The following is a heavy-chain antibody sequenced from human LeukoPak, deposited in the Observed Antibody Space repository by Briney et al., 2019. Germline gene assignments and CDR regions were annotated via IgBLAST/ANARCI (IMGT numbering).Heavy chain of an antibody. CDR2: ITPSVDTT. Sequence: ASVKVSCKASGYTFTNYLLHWVRQAPGQGLEWVGRITPSVDTTNYAQKFRDRVTMTRDTSTSTVYMELSSLRSEDTAVYHCVREDSGGYFDYWGQGTLVTVSS. CDR1: GYTFTNYL. V-gene: IGHV1-46*01. D-gene: IGHD2-8*02. CDR3: VREDSGGYFDY. J-gene: IGHJ4*02.